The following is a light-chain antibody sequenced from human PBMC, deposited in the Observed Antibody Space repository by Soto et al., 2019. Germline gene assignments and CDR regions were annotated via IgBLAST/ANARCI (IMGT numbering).Light chain of an antibody. Sequence: QSVLTQPASVSGSPGQSITIFCSGTSSDVGAYKFVSWYRHHPGKAPQVMIYEVSNRPSGVSNRFSGSKSGNTASLTISGLQPEDEGDYYCSSYTSTSTPWVFGGGTKVTV. CDR2: EVS. CDR1: SSDVGAYKF. J-gene: IGLJ3*02. V-gene: IGLV2-14*01. CDR3: SSYTSTSTPWV.